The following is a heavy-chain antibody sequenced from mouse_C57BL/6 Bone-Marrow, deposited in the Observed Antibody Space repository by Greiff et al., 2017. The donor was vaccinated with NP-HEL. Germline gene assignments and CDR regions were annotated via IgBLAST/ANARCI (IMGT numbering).Heavy chain of an antibody. CDR2: IRSKSSNYAT. CDR1: GFTFNTYA. D-gene: IGHD1-1*01. CDR3: VRNYYGSSPYAMDY. J-gene: IGHJ4*01. V-gene: IGHV10-3*01. Sequence: EVQLVESGGGLVQPKGSLKLSCAASGFTFNTYAMHWVRQAPGKGLEWVARIRSKSSNYATYYADSGKARFTISRDDSQSMLYLQMNNLKTEDPAMYYCVRNYYGSSPYAMDYWGQGTSVTVSS.